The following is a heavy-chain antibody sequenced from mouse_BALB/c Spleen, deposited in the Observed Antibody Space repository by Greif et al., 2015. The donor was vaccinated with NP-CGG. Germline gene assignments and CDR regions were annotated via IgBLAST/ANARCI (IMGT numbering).Heavy chain of an antibody. CDR1: GFTFSSYA. Sequence: VESGGGLVKPGGSLKLSCAASGFTFSSYAMSWVRQTPEKRLEWVASISSGGSTYYPDSVKGRFTISRDNARNILYLQMSSLRSEDTAMYYCAREHYRCFDYWGQGTTLTVSS. CDR3: AREHYRCFDY. V-gene: IGHV5-6-5*01. J-gene: IGHJ2*01. D-gene: IGHD2-14*01. CDR2: ISSGGST.